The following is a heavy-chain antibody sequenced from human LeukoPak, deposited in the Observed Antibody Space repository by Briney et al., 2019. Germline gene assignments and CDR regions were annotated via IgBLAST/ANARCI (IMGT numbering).Heavy chain of an antibody. Sequence: GESLKISCKGSGYSFTSYWIGWVRQMPGKGLEWMGIIYPGDSDTRYSPSFQGQVTISADKSISTAYLQWSSLKASDTAMYYCARPGITGTTGAYYGMDVWAQGTTVTVSS. D-gene: IGHD1-20*01. CDR3: ARPGITGTTGAYYGMDV. V-gene: IGHV5-51*01. J-gene: IGHJ6*02. CDR1: GYSFTSYW. CDR2: IYPGDSDT.